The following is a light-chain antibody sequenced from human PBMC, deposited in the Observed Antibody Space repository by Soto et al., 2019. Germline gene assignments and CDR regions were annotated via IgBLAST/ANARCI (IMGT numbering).Light chain of an antibody. J-gene: IGLJ1*01. CDR3: TSYTSSSTRG. V-gene: IGLV2-14*01. Sequence: QSVLTQPASVSGSPGQSITISCTGTSSDVGSYNYVSWYQQHPGKAPKLMIYDVSNRPSGVSNRFSGSKSGNTASLTISGLQAEDEADYYCTSYTSSSTRGFGTGTKVTVL. CDR1: SSDVGSYNY. CDR2: DVS.